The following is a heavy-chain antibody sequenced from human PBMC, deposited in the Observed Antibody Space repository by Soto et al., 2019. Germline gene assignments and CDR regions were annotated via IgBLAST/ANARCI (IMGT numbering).Heavy chain of an antibody. Sequence: QVQLQESGPGLVKPSGTLSLSCAVSGGSISSSHWWTWVRQPPGKGLEWIGEIYHSGSTNYNPSRKSRVTIPVDPSRNPFSRTLSSLTAADTAVDYCASSGGGEDYWGQGILVTVSS. CDR3: ASSGGGEDY. V-gene: IGHV4-4*02. J-gene: IGHJ4*02. CDR2: IYHSGST. D-gene: IGHD3-16*01. CDR1: GGSISSSHW.